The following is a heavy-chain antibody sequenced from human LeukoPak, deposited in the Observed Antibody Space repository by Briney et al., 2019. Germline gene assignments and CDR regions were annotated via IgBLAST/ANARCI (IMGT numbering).Heavy chain of an antibody. J-gene: IGHJ4*02. Sequence: PGGSLRLSCAASGFTFSSYSMNWVRQAPGKGLEWVSSISSSSSYIYYADSVKGRFTISRDNAKNSLYLQMNSLKTDDTAVYYCAREGSLYGYHSFDSWGQGTLVTVSS. D-gene: IGHD5-18*01. CDR3: AREGSLYGYHSFDS. V-gene: IGHV3-21*03. CDR1: GFTFSSYS. CDR2: ISSSSSYI.